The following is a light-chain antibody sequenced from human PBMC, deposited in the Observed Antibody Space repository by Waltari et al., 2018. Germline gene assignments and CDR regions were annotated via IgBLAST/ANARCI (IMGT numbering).Light chain of an antibody. CDR2: GAS. CDR3: QHYGSSPAT. CDR1: QSVTRS. J-gene: IGKJ2*01. V-gene: IGKV3-20*01. Sequence: EIVLTQSPGTLSLSPGERATLSCRASQSVTRSLAWYQQKPGQAPRLLIYGASSRLTGTPDRFSGSGSGTDFTLTISRLEPEDFAVYFCQHYGSSPATFGQGTNLEIK.